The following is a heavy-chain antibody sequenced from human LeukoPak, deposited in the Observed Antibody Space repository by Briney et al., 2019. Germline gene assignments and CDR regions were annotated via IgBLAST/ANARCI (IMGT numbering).Heavy chain of an antibody. V-gene: IGHV1-69*05. Sequence: GASVKVSCKASGGTFSSYAISWVRQAPGQGLEWMGGIIPIFGTANYAQKFQGRVTITTDESTSTAYMELGSLRSEDTAVYYCARGGHRYYDILTGYFFHSYFDYWGQGTLVTVSS. D-gene: IGHD3-9*01. CDR2: IIPIFGTA. CDR3: ARGGHRYYDILTGYFFHSYFDY. J-gene: IGHJ4*02. CDR1: GGTFSSYA.